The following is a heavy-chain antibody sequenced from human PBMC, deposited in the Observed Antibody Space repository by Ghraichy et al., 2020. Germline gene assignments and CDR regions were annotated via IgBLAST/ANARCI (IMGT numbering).Heavy chain of an antibody. CDR1: GFIFSSYW. D-gene: IGHD1-26*01. Sequence: GGSLRLSCAASGFIFSSYWMSWVRQAPGKGLEWVANIKQDGSEKFYVDSVEGRFTISRDNAKNSLFLQMNSLRAEDTAVYYCAREGMGVYYFDYWGQGTLLTVSS. V-gene: IGHV3-7*01. CDR2: IKQDGSEK. J-gene: IGHJ4*02. CDR3: AREGMGVYYFDY.